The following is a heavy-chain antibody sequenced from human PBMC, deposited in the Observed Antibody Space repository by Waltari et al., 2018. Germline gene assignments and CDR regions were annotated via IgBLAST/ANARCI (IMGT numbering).Heavy chain of an antibody. Sequence: QVQLQQWGAGLLKPSETLSLTCAVSGGSFTFFYWTWIRQPPGKGLEWIGGINPRGTTNSSPSLRSRVSISSDTSKNQFSLKLTSVTAADTAVYYCARADRGPRSGSSATPAWGPWGQGTLVTVSS. J-gene: IGHJ5*02. CDR3: ARADRGPRSGSSATPAWGP. CDR2: INPRGTT. CDR1: GGSFTFFY. D-gene: IGHD1-26*01. V-gene: IGHV4-34*01.